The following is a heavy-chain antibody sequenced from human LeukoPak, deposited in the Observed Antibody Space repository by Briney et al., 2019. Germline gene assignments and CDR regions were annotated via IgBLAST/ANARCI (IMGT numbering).Heavy chain of an antibody. CDR3: ARDLWDYYDSSGYPDAFDI. D-gene: IGHD3-22*01. Sequence: PGGSLRLSCAASGFTFSSYSMNWVRQAPGKGLEWVSYISSSSTIYYADSVKGRFTISRDNAKNSLYLQMNSLRDEDTAVYYCARDLWDYYDSSGYPDAFDIWGQGTMVTVSS. CDR1: GFTFSSYS. J-gene: IGHJ3*02. CDR2: ISSSSTI. V-gene: IGHV3-48*02.